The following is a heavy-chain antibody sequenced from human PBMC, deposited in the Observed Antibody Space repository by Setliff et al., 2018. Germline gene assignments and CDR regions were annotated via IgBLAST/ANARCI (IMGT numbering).Heavy chain of an antibody. CDR2: IYYSGNT. V-gene: IGHV4-39*01. CDR3: ARTGTYRYFDY. CDR1: GGSIAGSTYY. Sequence: SETLSLTCTVSGGSIAGSTYYWGWIRQPPGKGLEWIGRIYYSGNTYYNSSLRSRVTISVDTSKNQFSLKLSSVTAADTAVYYCARTGTYRYFDYWGQGTQVTVSS. J-gene: IGHJ4*02. D-gene: IGHD1-1*01.